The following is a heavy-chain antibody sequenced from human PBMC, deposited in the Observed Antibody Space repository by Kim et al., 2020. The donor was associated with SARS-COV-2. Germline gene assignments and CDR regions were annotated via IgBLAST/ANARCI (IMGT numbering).Heavy chain of an antibody. Sequence: RYSPSFQGQVTISADKSISTAYLQWSSLKASDTAMYYCARYVVVTEYFDYWGQGTLVTVSS. D-gene: IGHD2-21*02. CDR3: ARYVVVTEYFDY. V-gene: IGHV5-51*01. J-gene: IGHJ4*02.